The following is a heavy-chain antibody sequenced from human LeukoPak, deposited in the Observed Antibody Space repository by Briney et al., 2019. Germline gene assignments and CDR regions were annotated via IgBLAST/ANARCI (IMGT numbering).Heavy chain of an antibody. D-gene: IGHD6-6*01. Sequence: PGGSLRLSCVVSGFTVTGYSMHWVRQAPGKGLEWVAVMSYDGSNKYHADSVKGRFTISRDTSKNTLFLQMNNLRAGDTAVYYCAREYRSSSGRAFDYWGQGTLVTVSS. CDR3: AREYRSSSGRAFDY. CDR2: MSYDGSNK. V-gene: IGHV3-30-3*01. J-gene: IGHJ4*02. CDR1: GFTVTGYS.